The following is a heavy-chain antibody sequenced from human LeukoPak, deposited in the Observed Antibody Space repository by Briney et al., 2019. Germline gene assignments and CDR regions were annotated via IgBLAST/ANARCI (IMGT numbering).Heavy chain of an antibody. CDR2: ISFHGTDS. CDR3: ARDFKLTYGSGS. Sequence: GGSLRLSCAASGFTFISYAIHWVRQAPGKGLEWVAVISFHGTDSFYADSVKGRFTISRDNSKNTLYLQMNSLRAEDTAVYYCARDFKLTYGSGSWGQGTLVTVSS. J-gene: IGHJ4*02. D-gene: IGHD3-10*01. CDR1: GFTFISYA. V-gene: IGHV3-30*04.